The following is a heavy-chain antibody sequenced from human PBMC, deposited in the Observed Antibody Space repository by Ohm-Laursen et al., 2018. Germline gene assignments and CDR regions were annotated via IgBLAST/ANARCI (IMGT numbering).Heavy chain of an antibody. J-gene: IGHJ2*01. CDR1: GGSISSYY. CDR2: IYYSGST. CDR3: ARIRSYYETTFDL. V-gene: IGHV4-59*07. D-gene: IGHD3-22*01. Sequence: SDTLSLTCTVSGGSISSYYWSWIRQPPGTGLEWIGNIYYSGSTNYNPSLKSRLTISVDTSKNQFSLKLSSVTAADTAVYYCARIRSYYETTFDLWGRGTLVTVSS.